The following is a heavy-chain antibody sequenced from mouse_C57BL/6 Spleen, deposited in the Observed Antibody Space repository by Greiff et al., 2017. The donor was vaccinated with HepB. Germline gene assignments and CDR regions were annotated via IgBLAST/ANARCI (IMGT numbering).Heavy chain of an antibody. Sequence: QVQLQQPGAELVKPGASVKMSCKASGYTFTSYWITWVKQRPGQGLEWIGDIYPGSGSTNYNEKFKSKATLTVDTSSSTAYMQLSSLTSADSAVYYCARLGSGWGYFDYWGQGTTLTVSS. V-gene: IGHV1-55*01. D-gene: IGHD3-2*02. J-gene: IGHJ2*01. CDR3: ARLGSGWGYFDY. CDR2: IYPGSGST. CDR1: GYTFTSYW.